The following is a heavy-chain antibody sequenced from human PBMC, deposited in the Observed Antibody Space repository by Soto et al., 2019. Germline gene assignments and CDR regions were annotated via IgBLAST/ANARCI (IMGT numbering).Heavy chain of an antibody. D-gene: IGHD6-19*01. Sequence: GGSLRLSCAASGFTFSDYYMSWIRQAPGKGLEWVSYISSSGSTIYYADSVKGRFTISRDNAKNSLYLQMNSLRAEDTAVYYCARSLGSSGWYGIKPYYFDYWGQGTLVTVSS. J-gene: IGHJ4*02. CDR1: GFTFSDYY. V-gene: IGHV3-11*01. CDR2: ISSSGSTI. CDR3: ARSLGSSGWYGIKPYYFDY.